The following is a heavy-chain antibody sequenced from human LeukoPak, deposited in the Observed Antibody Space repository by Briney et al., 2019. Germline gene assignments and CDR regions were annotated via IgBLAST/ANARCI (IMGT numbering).Heavy chain of an antibody. CDR2: ISYDGSNK. D-gene: IGHD2-2*01. J-gene: IGHJ6*02. CDR3: AKGVVPAAMDYYYYGMDV. CDR1: GITFSSYG. Sequence: GGSLRLSCAASGITFSSYGMHWVRQAPGKGLEWVAVISYDGSNKYYADSVKGRFTISRDNSKNTLYLQMNSLRAEDTAVYYCAKGVVPAAMDYYYYGMDVWGQGTTVTVSS. V-gene: IGHV3-30*18.